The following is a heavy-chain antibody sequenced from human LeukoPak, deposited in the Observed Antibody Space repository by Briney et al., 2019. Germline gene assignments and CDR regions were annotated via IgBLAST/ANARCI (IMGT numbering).Heavy chain of an antibody. CDR1: GFTFRNYA. Sequence: GGSLTLACASSGFTFRNYAMHWVRQAPGKGLEWVAVISYDGNKKYYADSVKGRFTISKDNSKNALYLQMNTLRADDTALSYCATDDDGGDYRLDYWGQGTLVTVSS. D-gene: IGHD4-17*01. CDR3: ATDDDGGDYRLDY. V-gene: IGHV3-30*04. J-gene: IGHJ4*02. CDR2: ISYDGNKK.